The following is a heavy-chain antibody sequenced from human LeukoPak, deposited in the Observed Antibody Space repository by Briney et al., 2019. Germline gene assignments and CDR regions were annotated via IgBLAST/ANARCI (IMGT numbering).Heavy chain of an antibody. J-gene: IGHJ4*02. V-gene: IGHV1-69*01. CDR1: GGTFSSYA. D-gene: IGHD3-16*01. Sequence: ASVNVSCEASGGTFSSYAISWVRQAPGQGLEWMGGIIPIFGTANYAQKFQGRVTITADESTSTAYMELSSLRSEDTAVYYCATGLRETLFDYWGQGTLVTVSS. CDR3: ATGLRETLFDY. CDR2: IIPIFGTA.